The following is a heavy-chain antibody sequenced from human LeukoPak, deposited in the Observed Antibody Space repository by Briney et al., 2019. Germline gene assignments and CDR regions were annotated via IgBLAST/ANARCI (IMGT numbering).Heavy chain of an antibody. V-gene: IGHV1-24*01. CDR1: GYTLTELS. D-gene: IGHD1-26*01. J-gene: IGHJ3*02. CDR2: FDPEDGET. CDR3: ATPLGVVGATDAFDI. Sequence: ASVKVSCKVSGYTLTELSMHWVRQAPGKGLEWMGGFDPEDGETIYAQKFQGRVTMTEDTSTDTAYMELSSLRSEDTAVYYCATPLGVVGATDAFDIWGQGTMVTVSS.